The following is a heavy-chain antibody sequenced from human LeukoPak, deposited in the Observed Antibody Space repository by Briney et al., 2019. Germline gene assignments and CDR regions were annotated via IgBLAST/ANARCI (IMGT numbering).Heavy chain of an antibody. Sequence: ASVKVSCKASGGTFSSYAMSWVRQAPGQGLEWMGGIIPIFGTANYAQKFQGRVTITADESTSTAYMELSSLRSEDTAVYYCARSLDYYGDSYDAFDIWGQGTMVTVSS. CDR1: GGTFSSYA. V-gene: IGHV1-69*13. CDR2: IIPIFGTA. CDR3: ARSLDYYGDSYDAFDI. J-gene: IGHJ3*02. D-gene: IGHD4-17*01.